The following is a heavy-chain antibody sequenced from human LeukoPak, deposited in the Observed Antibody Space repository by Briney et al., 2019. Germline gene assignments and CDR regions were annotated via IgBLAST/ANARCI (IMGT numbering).Heavy chain of an antibody. D-gene: IGHD6-19*01. CDR2: IIPIFGTA. CDR3: ARERVRPIAVSSYFDY. CDR1: GGTFSSYA. J-gene: IGHJ4*02. Sequence: GASVKVSCKASGGTFSSYAISWVRQAPGQGLEWMGGIIPIFGTANYAQKFQGRVTMTRDTSTSTVYMELSSLRSEDTAVYYCARERVRPIAVSSYFDYWGQGTLVTVSS. V-gene: IGHV1-69*05.